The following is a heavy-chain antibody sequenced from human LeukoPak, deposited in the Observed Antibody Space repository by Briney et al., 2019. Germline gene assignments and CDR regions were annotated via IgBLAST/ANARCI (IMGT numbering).Heavy chain of an antibody. J-gene: IGHJ3*02. Sequence: PGGSLRLPCAASGFTFSNYWMSWVRQAPGKGLEWVANIKHDGSEKYFVDSVKGRFTISRDNAKNSLYLQMNSLRAEDTAVYYCARYCSSSSCHDAFDIWGQGTMVTVSS. CDR2: IKHDGSEK. CDR1: GFTFSNYW. CDR3: ARYCSSSSCHDAFDI. V-gene: IGHV3-7*01. D-gene: IGHD2-2*01.